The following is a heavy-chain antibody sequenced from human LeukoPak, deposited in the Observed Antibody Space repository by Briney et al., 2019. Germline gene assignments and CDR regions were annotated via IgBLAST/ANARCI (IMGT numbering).Heavy chain of an antibody. Sequence: ASLKVSCKASGYTFTNYHINWVRQAPGQGLEWMGWINPNTGDRGYAQKFQGRVSITSDTSISTAYMELGSPRSEDTAVYFCARTTSLTAAGYDYWGQGTLVTVSS. CDR3: ARTTSLTAAGYDY. D-gene: IGHD4-17*01. CDR2: INPNTGDR. V-gene: IGHV1-8*03. J-gene: IGHJ4*02. CDR1: GYTFTNYH.